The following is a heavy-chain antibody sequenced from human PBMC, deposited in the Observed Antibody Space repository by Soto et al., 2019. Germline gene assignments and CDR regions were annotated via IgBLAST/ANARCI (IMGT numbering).Heavy chain of an antibody. CDR3: ARDTNSLDP. Sequence: SETLSLTCSVSTYSISSGFFWGWIRQPPGKGLEWIGSIFHTGDTYYNPSLKSRITMSVDTSRNQFSLKLTSLTAADTAVYYCARDTNSLDPWGQGTLLTVSS. CDR1: TYSISSGFF. D-gene: IGHD3-16*01. J-gene: IGHJ5*02. CDR2: IFHTGDT. V-gene: IGHV4-38-2*02.